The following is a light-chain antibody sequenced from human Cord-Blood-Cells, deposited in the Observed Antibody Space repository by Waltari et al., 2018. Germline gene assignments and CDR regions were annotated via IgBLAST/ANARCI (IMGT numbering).Light chain of an antibody. CDR2: AAS. CDR3: QQSYSTPWT. V-gene: IGKV1-39*01. CDR1: QSISSY. Sequence: DFQMTQSPSPLSASVGDRVTFHCRAIQSISSYLNWYQQKPGKAPKLLIYAASSLQSGVPSRFRGSGSGTDFTLTISSLQPEDFATYYCQQSYSTPWTFGQGTKVEIK. J-gene: IGKJ1*01.